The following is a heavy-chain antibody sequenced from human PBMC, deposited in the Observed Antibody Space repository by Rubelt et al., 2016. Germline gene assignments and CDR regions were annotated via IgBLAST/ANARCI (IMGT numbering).Heavy chain of an antibody. J-gene: IGHJ4*02. CDR3: ARGGGIAAAGQMDY. Sequence: GGSLRLSCAASGLTFSIYAMTWVRQAPGKGLEWVSTISDNGVSTYFADSVKGRFTVSRDNSKSTLYLQMTSLRAEDTAVYYWARGGGIAAAGQMDYWAQGTLVTVSS. CDR2: ISDNGVST. D-gene: IGHD6-13*01. V-gene: IGHV3-23*01. CDR1: GLTFSIYA.